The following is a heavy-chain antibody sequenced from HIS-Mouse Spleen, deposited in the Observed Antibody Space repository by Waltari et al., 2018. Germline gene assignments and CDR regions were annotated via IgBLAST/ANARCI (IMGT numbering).Heavy chain of an antibody. V-gene: IGHV4-39*07. CDR2: IYYSGST. D-gene: IGHD1-26*01. J-gene: IGHJ4*02. CDR3: ARDRELYFDY. Sequence: QLQLQESGPGLVKPSETLSLTCTGSGGSISSSSYYWGWIRQPPGKGLEWIGSIYYSGSTYYNPSLKSRVTISVDTSKNQFSLKLSSVTAADTAVYYCARDRELYFDYWGQGTLVTVSS. CDR1: GGSISSSSYY.